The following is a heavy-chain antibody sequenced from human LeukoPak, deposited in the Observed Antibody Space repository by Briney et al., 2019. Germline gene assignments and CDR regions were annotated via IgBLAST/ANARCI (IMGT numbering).Heavy chain of an antibody. CDR1: GGSISSGIYY. CDR2: IYTSGST. J-gene: IGHJ4*02. CDR3: ARVVYDSTSGGFDY. V-gene: IGHV4-61*02. Sequence: PSETLSLTCTVSGGSISSGIYYWSWIRQPAGKGLEWIGRIYTSGSTNYNPSLKSRVTISVDTSKNQFSLKLSSATAADTAVYYCARVVYDSTSGGFDYWGQGTLVTVSS. D-gene: IGHD3-22*01.